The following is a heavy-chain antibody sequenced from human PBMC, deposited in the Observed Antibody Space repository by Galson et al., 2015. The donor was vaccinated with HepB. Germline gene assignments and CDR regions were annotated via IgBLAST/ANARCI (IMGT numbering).Heavy chain of an antibody. CDR3: AKDPRFVSSSWPGDY. CDR2: ISGSGGST. Sequence: SLRLSCAASGFTFSSYAMSWVRQAPGKGLEWVSAISGSGGSTYYADSVKGRFTISRDNSKNTLYLQMNSLRAEDTAVYYCAKDPRFVSSSWPGDYWGQGTLVTVSS. J-gene: IGHJ4*02. V-gene: IGHV3-23*01. CDR1: GFTFSSYA. D-gene: IGHD6-13*01.